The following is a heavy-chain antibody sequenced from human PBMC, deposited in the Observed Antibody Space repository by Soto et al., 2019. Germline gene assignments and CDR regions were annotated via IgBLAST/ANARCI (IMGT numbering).Heavy chain of an antibody. CDR3: ARAGDWNYVYDF. D-gene: IGHD1-7*01. CDR1: GFTFTHYR. Sequence: EVQLVESGGGLVQPGGSLRLSCAASGFTFTHYRIHWVRQAPGKGLVWVSRVNGDGSSTNYADSVKDRFTISRDNARNTVYLQMNSLRAEDTAVYYCARAGDWNYVYDFWGQGTLVTVSS. V-gene: IGHV3-74*01. CDR2: VNGDGSST. J-gene: IGHJ4*02.